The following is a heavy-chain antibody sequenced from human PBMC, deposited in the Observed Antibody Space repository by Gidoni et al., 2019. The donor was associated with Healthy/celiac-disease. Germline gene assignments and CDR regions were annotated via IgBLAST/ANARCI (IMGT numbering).Heavy chain of an antibody. CDR1: GGSFSGYY. CDR3: ARRSAAARSDDYYYYGMDV. CDR2: INHSGST. V-gene: IGHV4-34*01. J-gene: IGHJ6*02. Sequence: QVQLQQWGAGLLKPSETLSLTCAVYGGSFSGYYWSWIRQPPGKGLEWIGAINHSGSTNYNPSLKSRVTLSVDTSKNQFSLKLSSVTAADTAVYYCARRSAAARSDDYYYYGMDVWGQGTTVTVSS. D-gene: IGHD6-13*01.